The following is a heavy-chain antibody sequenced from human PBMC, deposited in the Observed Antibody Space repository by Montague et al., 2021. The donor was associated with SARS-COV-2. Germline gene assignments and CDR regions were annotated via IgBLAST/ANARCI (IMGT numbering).Heavy chain of an antibody. CDR1: GFTFSSRA. CDR3: AFSLGYVILIGCYPFDQ. V-gene: IGHV3-23*01. D-gene: IGHD3-9*01. CDR2: ISRSGDSA. J-gene: IGHJ4*02. Sequence: SLRLSCAASGFTFSSRAMSWVRQAPGTGLEWVSGISRSGDSAYYADSVKGRFTISRDNSKNTLYLQMSSLRAEDTAFYYCAFSLGYVILIGCYPFDQWGQGTLVTVSS.